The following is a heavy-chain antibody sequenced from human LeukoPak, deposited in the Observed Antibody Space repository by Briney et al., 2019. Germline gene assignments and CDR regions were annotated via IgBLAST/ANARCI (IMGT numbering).Heavy chain of an antibody. J-gene: IGHJ5*02. CDR2: ISYDGSNK. V-gene: IGHV3-30-3*01. CDR1: GFTFSSYA. Sequence: GGSLRLSCAASGFTFSSYAMHWVRQAPGKGLEWVAVISYDGSNKYYADSVKGRFTISRDNSKNTLYLQMNSLRAEDTAVYYCASEHIVVVTAIPNWFDPWGQGTLVTVSS. CDR3: ASEHIVVVTAIPNWFDP. D-gene: IGHD2-21*02.